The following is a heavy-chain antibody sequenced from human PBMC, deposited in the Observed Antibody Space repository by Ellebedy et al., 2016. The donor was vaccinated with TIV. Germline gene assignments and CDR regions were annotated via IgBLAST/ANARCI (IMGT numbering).Heavy chain of an antibody. V-gene: IGHV1-3*04. J-gene: IGHJ3*02. Sequence: AASVKVSCKASGYTFTKYPMHWPRQAPGQRLEWMGWLNTDNGDTKYSQKFQGRVTFTTDTSASTAYMELSSLRSEDTDIYYCARDLGSTTWYGDAFDIWGQGTMVTVSS. CDR2: LNTDNGDT. CDR1: GYTFTKYP. D-gene: IGHD6-13*01. CDR3: ARDLGSTTWYGDAFDI.